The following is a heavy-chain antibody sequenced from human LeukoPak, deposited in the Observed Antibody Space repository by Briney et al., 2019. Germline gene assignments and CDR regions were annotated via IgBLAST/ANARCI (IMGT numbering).Heavy chain of an antibody. CDR1: GYTYTSYY. J-gene: IGHJ4*02. V-gene: IGHV1-46*03. CDR2: INPSGGST. CDR3: ARERGGWYLFDY. Sequence: AASVKVSCKASGYTYTSYYMHWVRQAPGQGLEWMGIINPSGGSTSYAQRFQGRVTMTRDTSTSTVYMELSSLRSEDTAVYYCARERGGWYLFDYWGQGTLVTVSS. D-gene: IGHD6-19*01.